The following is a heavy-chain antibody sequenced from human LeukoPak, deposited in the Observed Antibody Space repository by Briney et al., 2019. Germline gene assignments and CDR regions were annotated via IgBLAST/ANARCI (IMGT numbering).Heavy chain of an antibody. CDR1: GFTFSSYA. CDR2: ISGSGGST. V-gene: IGHV3-23*01. CDR3: AKEGFYCSGGSCYPDY. Sequence: GSLRLSRAASGFTFSSYAMSWVRQAPGKGLEWVSAISGSGGSTYYADSVKGRFTISRDNSKNTLYLQMNSLRAEDTAVYYCAKEGFYCSGGSCYPDYWGQGTLVTVSS. D-gene: IGHD2-15*01. J-gene: IGHJ4*02.